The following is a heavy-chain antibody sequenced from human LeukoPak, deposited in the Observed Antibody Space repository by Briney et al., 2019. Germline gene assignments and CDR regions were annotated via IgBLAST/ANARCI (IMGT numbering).Heavy chain of an antibody. CDR1: GFTFSSYW. D-gene: IGHD3-3*01. J-gene: IGHJ6*02. CDR3: ARLGTYDFWSGYVYGMDV. CDR2: IKQDGSEK. Sequence: GGSLRLSCAASGFTFSSYWMSWVRRAPGKGLDGVPHIKQDGSEKYYVDSVKGRFTISRDNAKNSLYLQMNSLRAEDTAVYYCARLGTYDFWSGYVYGMDVWGQGTTVTVSS. V-gene: IGHV3-7*03.